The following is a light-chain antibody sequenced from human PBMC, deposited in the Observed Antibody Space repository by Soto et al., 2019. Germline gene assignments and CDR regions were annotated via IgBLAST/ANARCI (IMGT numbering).Light chain of an antibody. CDR2: DAS. CDR3: QQRSNWPRT. Sequence: EIVLTQSPATLSLSPGERATLSCRASQSVSSSLAWYQQKPGQAPRRLIYDASNRATGIPARFSGSGSGTDFTLTISSLEPEDFAVYYCQQRSNWPRTFGQGTKVEIK. J-gene: IGKJ1*01. V-gene: IGKV3-11*01. CDR1: QSVSSS.